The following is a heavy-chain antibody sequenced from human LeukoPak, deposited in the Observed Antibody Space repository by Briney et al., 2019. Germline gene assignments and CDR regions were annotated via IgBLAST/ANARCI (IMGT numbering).Heavy chain of an antibody. V-gene: IGHV1-8*01. CDR1: GYTFTSYD. D-gene: IGHD6-19*01. J-gene: IGHJ4*02. Sequence: ASVKVSCKASGYTFTSYDINWVRQATGQGVEWMGWMNPNSGNTGYAQKFQGRVTMTRNTSISTAYMELSSLRSEDTAVYYCARGSRAVAGHAVDYWGQGTLVTVSS. CDR2: MNPNSGNT. CDR3: ARGSRAVAGHAVDY.